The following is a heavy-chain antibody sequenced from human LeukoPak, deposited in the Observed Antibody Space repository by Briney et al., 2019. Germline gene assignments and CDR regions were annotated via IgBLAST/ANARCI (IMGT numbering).Heavy chain of an antibody. CDR1: GYSISSGYY. V-gene: IGHV4-38-2*02. Sequence: SETLSLTCTVSGYSISSGYYWGWIRQPPGKGLEWIGSINHSGSTNYNPSLKSRVTISVDTSKNQFSLKLSSVTAADTAVYYCARPQRYQLLYRWFDPWGQGTLVTVSS. CDR2: INHSGST. J-gene: IGHJ5*02. CDR3: ARPQRYQLLYRWFDP. D-gene: IGHD2-2*01.